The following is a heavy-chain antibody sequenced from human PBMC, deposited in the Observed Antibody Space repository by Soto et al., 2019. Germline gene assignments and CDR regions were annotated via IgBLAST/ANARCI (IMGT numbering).Heavy chain of an antibody. CDR1: GFSFGGYA. Sequence: QVHLEESGGGVVKPGRSRRLSCAASGFSFGGYAMHWVRQAPGKGLEWVALISYDGDNKYDADSVKGRFTISRDNSKNTLYLQMNSLRPEDTAVYYCARGTLMGDPLNLPYIDYWGQGTLVTVSS. CDR3: ARGTLMGDPLNLPYIDY. D-gene: IGHD3-16*01. CDR2: ISYDGDNK. V-gene: IGHV3-30-3*01. J-gene: IGHJ4*02.